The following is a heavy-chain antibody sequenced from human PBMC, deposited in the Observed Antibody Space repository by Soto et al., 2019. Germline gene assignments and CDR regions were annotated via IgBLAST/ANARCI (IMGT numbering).Heavy chain of an antibody. CDR1: GGSFSGYY. CDR3: ARGVRSSGWFDY. V-gene: IGHV4-34*01. Sequence: SETLSLTCAVYGGSFSGYYWSWIRQPPGKGLEWIGEINHSGSTNYNPSLKSRVTISVDTSKNQFSLELSSVTAADTAVYYCARGVRSSGWFDYWGQGTLVTVSS. D-gene: IGHD6-19*01. CDR2: INHSGST. J-gene: IGHJ4*02.